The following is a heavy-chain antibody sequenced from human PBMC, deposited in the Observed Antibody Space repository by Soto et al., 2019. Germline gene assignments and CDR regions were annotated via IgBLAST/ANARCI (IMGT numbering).Heavy chain of an antibody. Sequence: QVQLVQSGAEVMKPGSSVKVSCKASGVTFSSYAISWVRQAPGQGLEWMGGIIPICGTANYAQKFQGRVTITADESTSTAYMELSSLRSEDTAVYYCARDSLAAAGRPSWFDPWGQGTLVTVSS. J-gene: IGHJ5*02. D-gene: IGHD6-13*01. V-gene: IGHV1-69*01. CDR2: IIPICGTA. CDR3: ARDSLAAAGRPSWFDP. CDR1: GVTFSSYA.